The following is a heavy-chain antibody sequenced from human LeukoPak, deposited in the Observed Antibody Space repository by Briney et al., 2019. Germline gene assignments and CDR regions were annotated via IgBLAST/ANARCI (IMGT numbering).Heavy chain of an antibody. Sequence: ASVKVSCKPSGYTFNLYGINWVRQAPGQGLEWMGWISAYSGNTNYAQNLLGRVTMTTDTSTSTAYMELRSLRSDDTAVYYCARGESKTNYEDYWGQGTLVTVSS. D-gene: IGHD3-16*01. J-gene: IGHJ4*02. CDR3: ARGESKTNYEDY. CDR2: ISAYSGNT. V-gene: IGHV1-18*01. CDR1: GYTFNLYG.